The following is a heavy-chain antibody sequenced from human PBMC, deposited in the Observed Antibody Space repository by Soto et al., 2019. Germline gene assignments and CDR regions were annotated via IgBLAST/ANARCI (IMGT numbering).Heavy chain of an antibody. CDR1: GYSVSDYF. CDR3: ARIKGGLDYYTGMDA. Sequence: QVQLVQSGAEVKKSGASVKVSCKASGYSVSDYFIQWVRQAPGQGLEWVAWINPKSAATNYAKKFQGRVSLTWYTSFSTAYMELTRLRPADTAVYYCARIKGGLDYYTGMDAWGQGPTVIVSS. J-gene: IGHJ6*02. CDR2: INPKSAAT. V-gene: IGHV1-2*02. D-gene: IGHD3-16*01.